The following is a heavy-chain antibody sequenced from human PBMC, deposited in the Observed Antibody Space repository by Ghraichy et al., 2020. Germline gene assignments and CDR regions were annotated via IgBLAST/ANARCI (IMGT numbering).Heavy chain of an antibody. CDR1: GFTFSSYS. J-gene: IGHJ4*02. CDR2: ISSSSSTI. V-gene: IGHV3-48*01. Sequence: GGSLRLSCAASGFTFSSYSMNWVRQAPGKGLEWVSYISSSSSTIYYADSVKGRFTISRDNAKNSLYLQMNSLRAEDTAVYYCARTTWELLRDGVIIDYWGQGTLDTVSS. D-gene: IGHD1-26*01. CDR3: ARTTWELLRDGVIIDY.